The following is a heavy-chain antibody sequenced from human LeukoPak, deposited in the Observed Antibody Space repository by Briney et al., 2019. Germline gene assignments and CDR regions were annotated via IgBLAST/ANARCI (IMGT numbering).Heavy chain of an antibody. J-gene: IGHJ5*02. CDR2: IREERGQE. D-gene: IGHD5-18*01. CDR1: GLTVSNHW. V-gene: IGHV3-7*03. Sequence: GGSLRLSCVASGLTVSNHWMSWVRQAPGKGLEWVANIREERGQEYYVDSVKGRFTISKNSAKNSLYLQMNTLRVEDTAMCYCASLDTAKQPLANHWGQGTLVTVSS. CDR3: ASLDTAKQPLANH.